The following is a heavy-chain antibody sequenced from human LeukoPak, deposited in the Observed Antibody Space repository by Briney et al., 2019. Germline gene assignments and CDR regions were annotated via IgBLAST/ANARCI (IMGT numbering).Heavy chain of an antibody. CDR1: GGTFSSYA. D-gene: IGHD3-3*01. Sequence: ASVKVSCKASGGTFSSYAISWVRQAPGQGLEWMGGIIPIFGTANYAQKFQGRVTITADESTSTAYMELSSLRSEDTAVYYCAREYDFWGAYYFDYWGQGTLVTVSS. J-gene: IGHJ4*02. CDR2: IIPIFGTA. V-gene: IGHV1-69*13. CDR3: AREYDFWGAYYFDY.